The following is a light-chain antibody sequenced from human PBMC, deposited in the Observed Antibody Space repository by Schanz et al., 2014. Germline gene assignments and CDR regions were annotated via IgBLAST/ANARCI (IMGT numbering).Light chain of an antibody. Sequence: EIVLTQSPGTLSLSPGERATLSCRASQSVSSSYLAWYQQKPGQAPRLLIYDASNRATGIPARFSGSGPGTDFTLTISSLEPEDFAVYYCQQRSNWPPDTFGQGTKLEIK. J-gene: IGKJ2*01. V-gene: IGKV3D-11*02. CDR1: QSVSSSY. CDR2: DAS. CDR3: QQRSNWPPDT.